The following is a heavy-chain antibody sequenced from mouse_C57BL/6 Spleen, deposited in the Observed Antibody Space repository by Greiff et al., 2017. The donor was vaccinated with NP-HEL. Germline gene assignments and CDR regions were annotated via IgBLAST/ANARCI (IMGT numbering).Heavy chain of an antibody. CDR2: ISSGGSYT. V-gene: IGHV5-6*01. CDR1: GFTFSSYG. CDR3: AREGSTMVTPWYFDV. Sequence: EVKLQESGGDLVKPGGSLKLSCAASGFTFSSYGMSWVRQTPDKRLEWVATISSGGSYTYYPDSVKGRFTISRDNAKNTLYLQMSSLKSEDTAMYYCAREGSTMVTPWYFDVWGTGTTVTVSS. J-gene: IGHJ1*03. D-gene: IGHD2-2*01.